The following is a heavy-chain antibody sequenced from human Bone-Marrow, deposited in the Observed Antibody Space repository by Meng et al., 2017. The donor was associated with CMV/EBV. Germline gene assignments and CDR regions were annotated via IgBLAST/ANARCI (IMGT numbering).Heavy chain of an antibody. J-gene: IGHJ4*02. D-gene: IGHD6-13*01. Sequence: GESLKISCAASGFTFSSYWMSWVRQAPGKGLEWVANIKQDGSEKYYVDSVKGRFTISRDNAKNSLYLQMSSLRAEDTALYYCAKAFSASWYREYYDDWGQGTLVTVSS. V-gene: IGHV3-7*03. CDR2: IKQDGSEK. CDR3: AKAFSASWYREYYDD. CDR1: GFTFSSYW.